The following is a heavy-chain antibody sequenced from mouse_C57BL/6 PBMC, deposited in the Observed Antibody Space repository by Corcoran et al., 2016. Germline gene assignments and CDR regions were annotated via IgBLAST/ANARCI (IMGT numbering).Heavy chain of an antibody. D-gene: IGHD1-1*02. CDR2: IYPGSGNT. J-gene: IGHJ3*01. Sequence: QVQLQQSGPELVKPGASVKISCKASGYSFTSYYIHWVKQRPGQGLEWIGWIYPGSGNTKYNEKFKGKATLTADTSSSTAYMQLSSLTSEDSAVYYCARYSGTWFAYWGQGTLVTVSA. CDR1: GYSFTSYY. CDR3: ARYSGTWFAY. V-gene: IGHV1-66*01.